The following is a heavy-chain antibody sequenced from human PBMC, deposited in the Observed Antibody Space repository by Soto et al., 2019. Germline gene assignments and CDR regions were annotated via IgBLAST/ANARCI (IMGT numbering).Heavy chain of an antibody. Sequence: QVQLVQSGTEVKKPGSSVKVSCKASGDTFSFYTINWVRQAPGLGLEWVGRINPIVSMSNYAQKFQGRVSMTADQSANSDYMELRSLRSDDTAMYFCAASYGSGYRAFDYWCQGALVIVSS. V-gene: IGHV1-69*02. CDR3: AASYGSGYRAFDY. J-gene: IGHJ4*02. CDR2: INPIVSMS. D-gene: IGHD3-10*01. CDR1: GDTFSFYT.